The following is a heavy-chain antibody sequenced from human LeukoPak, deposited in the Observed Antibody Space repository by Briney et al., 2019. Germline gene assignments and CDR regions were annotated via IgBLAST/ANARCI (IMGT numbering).Heavy chain of an antibody. CDR2: IYYRGST. Sequence: SETLSLTCTVSGGSISSYYWGRIRQPPGKGLEWIGYIYYRGSTNYNPSLKSRVTISVDTSKNQFSLKLSSVTAADTAVYYCATHSSGWSGDWCDPWGRGTLVTVSS. D-gene: IGHD6-19*01. CDR1: GGSISSYY. J-gene: IGHJ5*02. CDR3: ATHSSGWSGDWCDP. V-gene: IGHV4-59*01.